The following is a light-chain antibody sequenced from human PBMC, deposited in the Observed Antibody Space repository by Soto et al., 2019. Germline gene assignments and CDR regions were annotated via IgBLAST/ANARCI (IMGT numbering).Light chain of an antibody. CDR1: QDISNS. J-gene: IGKJ4*01. Sequence: DIQMTQSPSSLSASVGDRVTITCQASQDISNSISWYQQRPGKAPKLVIHDASTLETGVPSRLSGRGSGTDFTFTITPLQSEDFGTCSCPQYHSLPLTFGGGTKVAIK. CDR3: PQYHSLPLT. V-gene: IGKV1-33*01. CDR2: DAS.